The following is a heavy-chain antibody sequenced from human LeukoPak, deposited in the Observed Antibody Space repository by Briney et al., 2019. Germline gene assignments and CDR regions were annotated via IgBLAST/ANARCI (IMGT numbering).Heavy chain of an antibody. J-gene: IGHJ4*01. Sequence: PSETLSLTCTVSGGSISSSSYYWGWIRQPPGKGLEWIGSIYYSGSTYYNPSLKSRVTISVDTSKNQFSLKLSSVTAADTAVYYCTRRLWGHCSGGSCPAVNFDYWGRGTPVTVSS. CDR1: GGSISSSSYY. CDR2: IYYSGST. CDR3: TRRLWGHCSGGSCPAVNFDY. V-gene: IGHV4-39*07. D-gene: IGHD2-15*01.